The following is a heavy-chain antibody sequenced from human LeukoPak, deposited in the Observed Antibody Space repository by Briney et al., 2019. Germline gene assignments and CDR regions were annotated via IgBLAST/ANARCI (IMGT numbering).Heavy chain of an antibody. Sequence: PSETLSLTCTVSGGSISSSSYYWGWIRQPPGKGLEWIGSMSYSGSTYYNPSLKSRVTISVATSKNQFSLKLSSVTAADTAVYYCATQGSYRGNRLSVHIDYWGQGTLVTVSS. V-gene: IGHV4-39*01. D-gene: IGHD1-1*01. CDR2: MSYSGST. J-gene: IGHJ4*02. CDR3: ATQGSYRGNRLSVHIDY. CDR1: GGSISSSSYY.